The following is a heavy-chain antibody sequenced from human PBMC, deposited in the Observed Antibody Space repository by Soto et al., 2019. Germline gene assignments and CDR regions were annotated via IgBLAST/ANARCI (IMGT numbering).Heavy chain of an antibody. CDR2: IHPDGGHT. CDR3: ARGDIDY. J-gene: IGHJ4*02. V-gene: IGHV1-46*01. CDR1: GYTFTNYY. Sequence: VKVSCKASGYTFTNYYVQWVRQAPGQGLEWMGVIHPDGGHTTYSQRFQDRVTMTRDTFTSTIYMELSSLRSEDTAVYYCARGDIDYWGQGTLVTVSS.